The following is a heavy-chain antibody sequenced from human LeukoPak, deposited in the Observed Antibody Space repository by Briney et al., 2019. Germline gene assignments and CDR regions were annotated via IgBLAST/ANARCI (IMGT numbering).Heavy chain of an antibody. CDR1: GGSISSSSFY. V-gene: IGHV4-39*01. Sequence: PSETLSLTCTVSGGSISSSSFYWGWIRQPPGKGLEWIGSIYYNGRTYYNPSLKGRVTISADTSKNQFSLNLSSVTAADTAVYYCAATIILLAAMGFDYWGQGTLVTVPS. CDR3: AATIILLAAMGFDY. J-gene: IGHJ4*02. CDR2: IYYNGRT. D-gene: IGHD2-2*01.